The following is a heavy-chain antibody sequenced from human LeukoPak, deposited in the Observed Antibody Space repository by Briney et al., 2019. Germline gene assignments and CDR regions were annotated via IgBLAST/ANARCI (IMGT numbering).Heavy chain of an antibody. Sequence: PSQTLSLTCTVSGGSISSGSYYWSWIRQPAGKGLEWIGRIYTSGSTNYNPPLKSRVTISVDTSKNQFSLKLSSVTAADTAVYYCARATMGNYYYYYYMDVWGKGTTVTVSS. D-gene: IGHD3-10*01. V-gene: IGHV4-61*02. CDR2: IYTSGST. J-gene: IGHJ6*03. CDR1: GGSISSGSYY. CDR3: ARATMGNYYYYYYMDV.